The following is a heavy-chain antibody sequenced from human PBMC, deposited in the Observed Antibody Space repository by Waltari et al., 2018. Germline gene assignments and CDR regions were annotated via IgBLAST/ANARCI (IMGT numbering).Heavy chain of an antibody. D-gene: IGHD3-3*01. CDR3: ARATTIFGVVTTLGY. CDR1: ANTFTGYY. Sequence: LAQTGAGVKKPGASVKGPCKAPANTFTGYYLHWAIKAPGQGLEWMGWINPKSGGTNYAQKFQGRVTMTRATSISTAYMELSRLRSDDTAVYYCARATTIFGVVTTLGYWGQGTLVTVSS. CDR2: INPKSGGT. V-gene: IGHV1-2*02. J-gene: IGHJ4*02.